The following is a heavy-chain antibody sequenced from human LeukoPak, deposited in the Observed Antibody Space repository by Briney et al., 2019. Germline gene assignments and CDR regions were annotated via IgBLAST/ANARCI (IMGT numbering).Heavy chain of an antibody. V-gene: IGHV4-34*01. CDR2: INHSGST. Sequence: SETLSLTCAVYGGSFSGYYWTWIRQPPGKGLEWIGEINHSGSTNYNPSLKSRVTMSVDTSMNQFSLRLNSVTAADTAVYYCARAYGSGSYQSNWFESWGQGTLVIVSS. D-gene: IGHD3-10*01. J-gene: IGHJ5*01. CDR3: ARAYGSGSYQSNWFES. CDR1: GGSFSGYY.